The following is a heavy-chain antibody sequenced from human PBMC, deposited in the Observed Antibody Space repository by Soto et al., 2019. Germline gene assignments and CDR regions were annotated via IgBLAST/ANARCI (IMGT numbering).Heavy chain of an antibody. CDR3: RRVGRGDSPIDY. J-gene: IGHJ4*02. CDR2: INPSNEIT. D-gene: IGHD2-21*01. V-gene: IGHV1-2*02. Sequence: GASVKVSCKTSGYTFSAYYVHWARRAPGRGFQWLGWINPSNEITTFSEFFQGRITMTRDTSTNTVHMELNMLTSDDTAVYYCRRVGRGDSPIDYWCQGTHVTHSS. CDR1: GYTFSAYY.